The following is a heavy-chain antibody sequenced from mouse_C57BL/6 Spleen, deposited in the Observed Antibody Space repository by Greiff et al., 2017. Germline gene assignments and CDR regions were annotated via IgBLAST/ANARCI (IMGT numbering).Heavy chain of an antibody. CDR3: ARGPTVAMDY. CDR1: GYAFSSSW. J-gene: IGHJ4*01. V-gene: IGHV1-82*01. CDR2: IYPAAGDT. Sequence: QVQLQQSGPEPVKPGASVKISCKASGYAFSSSWMNWVKQRPGKGLEWIGRIYPAAGDTNHNGKFKGKATLTADKSSSTAYMQLSSLTSEDSAVSFCARGPTVAMDYWGQGTSVTVSS. D-gene: IGHD1-1*01.